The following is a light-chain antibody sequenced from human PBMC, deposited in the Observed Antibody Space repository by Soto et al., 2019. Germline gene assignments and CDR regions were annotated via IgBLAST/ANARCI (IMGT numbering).Light chain of an antibody. Sequence: DIVITQSPLSLPVTPGDPASISCRSSQSLLHSNGYNYLDWYLQKPGQSPQLLIYLGSNRASGVPDRLSGSGSGTDFTLKISRVEAEDVGVYYCMQALQTPITFGQGTRLEIK. J-gene: IGKJ5*01. CDR2: LGS. CDR3: MQALQTPIT. CDR1: QSLLHSNGYNY. V-gene: IGKV2-28*01.